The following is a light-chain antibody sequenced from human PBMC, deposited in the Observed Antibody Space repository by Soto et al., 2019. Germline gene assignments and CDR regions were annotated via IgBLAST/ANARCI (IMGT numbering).Light chain of an antibody. CDR2: GAS. CDR1: QSVSSN. CDR3: QQYNKWQSWT. Sequence: EIVMTHSPATLSVSPGERDTLSCRASQSVSSNLDWYQQKPDQAPRLLIYGASTRATCIPARFSRSGSGTELTLTSSSLQSEEFTVYYCQQYNKWQSWTFGQGTKVEIK. V-gene: IGKV3-15*01. J-gene: IGKJ1*01.